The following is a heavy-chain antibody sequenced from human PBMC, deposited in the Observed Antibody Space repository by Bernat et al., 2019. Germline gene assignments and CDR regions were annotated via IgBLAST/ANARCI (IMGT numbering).Heavy chain of an antibody. Sequence: EVQLVESGGGLVQPGGSLRLSCAASGFTFSSYDMHWVRQATGKGLEWVSAIGTAGDTYYPGSVKGRFTISRENAKNSLYLQMNSLRAGDTAVYYCARSGGDYYDSSGYGGDAFDIWGQGTMVTVSS. J-gene: IGHJ3*02. CDR1: GFTFSSYD. CDR2: IGTAGDT. D-gene: IGHD3-22*01. V-gene: IGHV3-13*04. CDR3: ARSGGDYYDSSGYGGDAFDI.